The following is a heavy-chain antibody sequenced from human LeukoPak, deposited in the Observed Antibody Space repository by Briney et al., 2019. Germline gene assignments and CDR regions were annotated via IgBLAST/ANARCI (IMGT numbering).Heavy chain of an antibody. V-gene: IGHV4-34*01. D-gene: IGHD3-16*02. Sequence: SETLSLTCAVYGGSFSGYYGSWIRQPPGKGLEWIGEINHSGSTNYNPSLKSRVTISVDTSKNQFSLKLSSVTAADTAVYYCARVPEGYDYVWGSYSYNGHDAVDRWGQGTMVTVSS. CDR1: GGSFSGYY. J-gene: IGHJ3*02. CDR3: ARVPEGYDYVWGSYSYNGHDAVDR. CDR2: INHSGST.